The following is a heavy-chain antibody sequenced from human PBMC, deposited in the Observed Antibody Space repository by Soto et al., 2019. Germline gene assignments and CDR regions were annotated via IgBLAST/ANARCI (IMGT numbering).Heavy chain of an antibody. CDR1: DGSITSGGYY. Sequence: PSETLSLTGTVSDGSITSGGYYWSWIRQHPGKGLEWIGYIYYGGSTYYNPSPKSRVTISVDTSKNQCSLKLSSVTAADTAVYYCARAIVVVPAAIGWNNWFDPWGQGTLVTVSS. V-gene: IGHV4-31*03. J-gene: IGHJ5*02. CDR3: ARAIVVVPAAIGWNNWFDP. CDR2: IYYGGST. D-gene: IGHD2-2*01.